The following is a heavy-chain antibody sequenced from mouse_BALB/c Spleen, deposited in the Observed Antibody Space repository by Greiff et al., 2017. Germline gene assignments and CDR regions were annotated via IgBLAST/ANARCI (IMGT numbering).Heavy chain of an antibody. J-gene: IGHJ4*01. CDR2: ISSGSSTI. CDR3: ARAYYGNSYAMDY. D-gene: IGHD2-10*01. V-gene: IGHV5-17*02. CDR1: GFTFSSFG. Sequence: EVKLVESGGGLVQPGGSRKLSCAASGFTFSSFGMHWVRQAPEKGLEWVAYISSGSSTIYYADTVKGRFTISRDNPKNTLFLQMTSLRSEDTAMYYCARAYYGNSYAMDYWGQGTSVTVSS.